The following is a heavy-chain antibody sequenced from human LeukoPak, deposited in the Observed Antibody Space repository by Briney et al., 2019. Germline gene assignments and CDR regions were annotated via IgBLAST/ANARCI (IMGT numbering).Heavy chain of an antibody. V-gene: IGHV3-21*01. Sequence: PGGSLRLSCAASGFTFSSYSMNWVRQAPGKGLEWVSSISSSSSYIYYADSVKGRFTISRDNAKNSLYLQMNSLRAEDTAVYYCASYDFWSGKLDYWGQGTLVTVSS. CDR1: GFTFSSYS. J-gene: IGHJ4*02. CDR3: ASYDFWSGKLDY. CDR2: ISSSSSYI. D-gene: IGHD3-3*01.